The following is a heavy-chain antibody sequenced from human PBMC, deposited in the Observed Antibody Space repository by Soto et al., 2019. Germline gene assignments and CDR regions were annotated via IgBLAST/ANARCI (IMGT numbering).Heavy chain of an antibody. CDR2: INAGNGNT. CDR3: ASTTQWLYASTNPPNHYMDV. CDR1: GYTFTSYA. V-gene: IGHV1-3*01. J-gene: IGHJ6*03. Sequence: GASVKLSCKASGYTFTSYAMHWVRQAPGQRLEWLGWINAGNGNTKYSQKFQGRVTITRDTSASTAYMELSSLRSEDTAVYYCASTTQWLYASTNPPNHYMDVWGKGTTVTVSS. D-gene: IGHD6-19*01.